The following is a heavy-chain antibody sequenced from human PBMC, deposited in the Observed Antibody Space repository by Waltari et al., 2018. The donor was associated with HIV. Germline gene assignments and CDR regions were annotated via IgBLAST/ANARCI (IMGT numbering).Heavy chain of an antibody. CDR3: ARAVEGDWFDP. CDR1: GGSISSYY. V-gene: IGHV4-59*01. J-gene: IGHJ5*02. Sequence: QVQLQESGPGLVKPSETLSLTCTVSGGSISSYYWSWIRQPPGKGLEWIGYIYYSGSTNYNPSLKSRVTISVDTSKNQFSLKLSSVTAADTAVYYCARAVEGDWFDPWGQGTLVTVSS. CDR2: IYYSGST. D-gene: IGHD1-1*01.